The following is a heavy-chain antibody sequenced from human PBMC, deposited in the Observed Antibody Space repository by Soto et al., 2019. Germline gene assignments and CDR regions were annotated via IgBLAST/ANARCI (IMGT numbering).Heavy chain of an antibody. CDR2: ISSTSSAI. CDR1: GFTFSSYS. J-gene: IGHJ4*02. CDR3: ARPPGLDDFWFEV. D-gene: IGHD3-3*01. Sequence: GGSLRLSCAASGFTFSSYSMNWVRQAPGKGLEWISYISSTSSAIYYADSVKGRFTVSRDNAEKSLYLQMNSLRDEDTAVYYCARPPGLDDFWFEVWGQGSLVTVSS. V-gene: IGHV3-48*02.